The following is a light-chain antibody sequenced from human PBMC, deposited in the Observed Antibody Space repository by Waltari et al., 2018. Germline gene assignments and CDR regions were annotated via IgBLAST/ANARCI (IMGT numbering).Light chain of an antibody. J-gene: IGKJ1*01. V-gene: IGKV1-27*01. CDR1: QAIENF. Sequence: DIQMTQSPSSLSASVGDTVSITCRASQAIENFLAWYQQKPGMVPKLLIYRASTLQSGVASQFSGSGSGTMFTLTISSLQPDDVATYYCQSYASASWAFGQGTRVDI. CDR3: QSYASASWA. CDR2: RAS.